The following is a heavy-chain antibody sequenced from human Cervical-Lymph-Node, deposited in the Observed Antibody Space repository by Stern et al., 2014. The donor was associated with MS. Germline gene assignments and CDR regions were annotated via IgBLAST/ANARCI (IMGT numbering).Heavy chain of an antibody. CDR3: AKVYGSGPFDY. CDR2: ISGSDGST. Sequence: EVQLVESGGTFVQPGGSLRLSCAASGFTFSSYAMRWVRPAPGKGLEWVSFISGSDGSTFYADSVKGRFTISRDNSKNTLFLQMNSLRAEDTAVYYCAKVYGSGPFDYWGQGTLVTVSS. V-gene: IGHV3-23*04. CDR1: GFTFSSYA. J-gene: IGHJ4*02. D-gene: IGHD6-19*01.